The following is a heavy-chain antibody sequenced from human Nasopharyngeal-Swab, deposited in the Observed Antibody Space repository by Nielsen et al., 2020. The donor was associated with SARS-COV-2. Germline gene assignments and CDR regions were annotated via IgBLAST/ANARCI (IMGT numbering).Heavy chain of an antibody. CDR1: GGSFSGYY. J-gene: IGHJ3*02. Sequence: SETLSLTCAVCGGSFSGYYWSWIRQPPGKGLEWIGEINHSGSTNYNPSLKSRVTISVDTSKNQFSLKLSSVTAADTAVYYCARRGAPRTAILTGYSFRAFDIWGQGTMVTVSS. CDR3: ARRGAPRTAILTGYSFRAFDI. V-gene: IGHV4-34*01. D-gene: IGHD3-9*01. CDR2: INHSGST.